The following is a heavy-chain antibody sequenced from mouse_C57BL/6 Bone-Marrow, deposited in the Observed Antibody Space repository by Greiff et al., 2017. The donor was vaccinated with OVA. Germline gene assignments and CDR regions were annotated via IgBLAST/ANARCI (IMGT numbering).Heavy chain of an antibody. CDR2: IYPGGGYT. Sequence: QVHVKQSGAELVRPGTSVKMSCKASGYTFTNYWIGWAKQRPGHGLEWIGDIYPGGGYTNYNEKFKGKATLTADKSSSTAYMQFSSLTSEDSAIYYCARSGFRYWYFDVWGTGTTVTVSS. CDR1: GYTFTNYW. D-gene: IGHD1-3*01. J-gene: IGHJ1*03. V-gene: IGHV1-63*01. CDR3: ARSGFRYWYFDV.